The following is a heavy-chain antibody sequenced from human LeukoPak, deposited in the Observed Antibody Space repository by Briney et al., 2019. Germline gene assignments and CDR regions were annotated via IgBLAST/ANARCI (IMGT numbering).Heavy chain of an antibody. CDR1: GYTFTGYY. Sequence: ASVKVSCKASGYTFTGYYMHWVRQAPGQGLEWMGWINPNSGGTNYAQKFQGRVTMTRATSIRTAYMELSRLRSDDTTVYYCARPPQSGGSYTRVSDYWGQGTLVTVSS. J-gene: IGHJ4*02. V-gene: IGHV1-2*02. D-gene: IGHD1-26*01. CDR2: INPNSGGT. CDR3: ARPPQSGGSYTRVSDY.